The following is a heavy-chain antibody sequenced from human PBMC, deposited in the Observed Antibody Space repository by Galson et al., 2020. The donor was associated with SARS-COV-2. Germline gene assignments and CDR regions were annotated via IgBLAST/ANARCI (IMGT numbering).Heavy chain of an antibody. D-gene: IGHD3-10*01. J-gene: IGHJ6*02. CDR3: ARKQYYYGSGGEYYYGMDV. CDR1: GYTFTSYD. V-gene: IGHV1-8*01. CDR2: MNPNSGNT. Sequence: ASVKVSCKASGYTFTSYDINWVRQATGQGLEWMGWMNPNSGNTGYAQKFQGRVTMTRNTSISTAYMELSSLRSEDTAVYYCARKQYYYGSGGEYYYGMDVWGQGTTVTVSS.